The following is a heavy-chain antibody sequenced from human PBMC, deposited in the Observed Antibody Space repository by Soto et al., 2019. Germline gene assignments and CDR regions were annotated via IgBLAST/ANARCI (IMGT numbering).Heavy chain of an antibody. V-gene: IGHV4-39*02. CDR1: GGSISSNNYH. CDR3: ARDADFGSGDSKFWAFDF. Sequence: PSETLSLTCTVSGGSISSNNYHWGWIRQPPGKGLDWIGTIYYSRSTYYNPSLKSRVTISVDTSKNQFSLNLISVTAADTAVYYCARDADFGSGDSKFWAFDFWGPGTVVTVSS. J-gene: IGHJ3*01. CDR2: IYYSRST. D-gene: IGHD3-10*01.